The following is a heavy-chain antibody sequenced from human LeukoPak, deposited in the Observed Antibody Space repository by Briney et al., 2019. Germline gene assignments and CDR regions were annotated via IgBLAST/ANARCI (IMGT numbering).Heavy chain of an antibody. J-gene: IGHJ4*02. CDR3: AKILSGTYSFDL. CDR2: ISGNSVTI. Sequence: GVSLRLSCTASGSTFSTYPMTWVRQAPGQGLEWVSAISGNSVTIYYADSVKGRFTISRDNSKNTLYLQMYSLRAEDTAVYDCAKILSGTYSFDLWGQGTLVTVSS. CDR1: GSTFSTYP. D-gene: IGHD1-26*01. V-gene: IGHV3-23*01.